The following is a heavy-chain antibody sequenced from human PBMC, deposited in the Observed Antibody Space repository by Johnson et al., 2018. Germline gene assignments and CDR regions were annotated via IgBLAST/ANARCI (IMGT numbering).Heavy chain of an antibody. D-gene: IGHD5-18*01. CDR3: AKAGYSYGYYYYYYMDV. CDR1: GFTFDAYA. J-gene: IGHJ6*03. CDR2: ISWDGGST. Sequence: VQLVQSGGVVVQPGGSLRLSCAASGFTFDAYAMHWVRQAPGKGLEWVSLISWDGGSTYYADSVKGRFTISRDNSKNSLYLQMNSLRAEDTALYYCAKAGYSYGYYYYYYMDVWGKGTTVTVSS. V-gene: IGHV3-43D*03.